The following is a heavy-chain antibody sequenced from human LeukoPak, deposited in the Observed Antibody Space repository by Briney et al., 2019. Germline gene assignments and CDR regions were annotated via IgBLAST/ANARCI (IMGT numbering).Heavy chain of an antibody. J-gene: IGHJ4*02. V-gene: IGHV4-59*01. CDR1: GGSISSYY. CDR3: ARGVYIAAAQYAY. CDR2: IYYSGTT. D-gene: IGHD6-13*01. Sequence: PSETLSLTCTVSGGSISSYYWSWIRQPPGKGLEWIGYIYYSGTTNYNPSLKSRVTISVDTSKNQFSLKLSSVTAADTAVYYCARGVYIAAAQYAYWGQGTLVSVSS.